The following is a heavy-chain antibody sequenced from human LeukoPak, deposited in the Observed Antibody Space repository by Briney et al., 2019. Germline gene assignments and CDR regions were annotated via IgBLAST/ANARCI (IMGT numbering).Heavy chain of an antibody. CDR1: GYTFTSYD. D-gene: IGHD3-10*01. CDR2: MNPNSGNT. V-gene: IGHV1-8*01. J-gene: IGHJ6*03. CDR3: AGVTSGVIIYYYYYMDV. Sequence: ASVKVSCKASGYTFTSYDINWVRQATGQGLEWMGWMNPNSGNTGYAQKLQCRVTMTRNTSISTANMELSSPRSEDPALYSCAGVTSGVIIYYYYYMDVWGKGTTVTVSS.